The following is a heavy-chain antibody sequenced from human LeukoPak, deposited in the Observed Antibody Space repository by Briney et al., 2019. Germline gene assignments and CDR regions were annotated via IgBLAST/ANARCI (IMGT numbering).Heavy chain of an antibody. CDR1: GGSISSGSYY. Sequence: SETLSLTCTVSGGSISSGSYYWSWIRQPAGKGLEWIGRIYTSGSTNYNPSLKSRVTISVDTSKNQFSLKLSSVTAADTAVYYCASGWRGSRDYWGQGTLVTVSS. CDR3: ASGWRGSRDY. J-gene: IGHJ4*02. D-gene: IGHD3-10*01. V-gene: IGHV4-61*02. CDR2: IYTSGST.